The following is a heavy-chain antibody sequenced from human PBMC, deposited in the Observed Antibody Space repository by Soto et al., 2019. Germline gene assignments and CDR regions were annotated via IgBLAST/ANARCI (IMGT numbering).Heavy chain of an antibody. Sequence: GGSLRLSCAASGFTFSNYGMHWVRQAPGKGLEWVAIISYDGSKKYYVDSVKGRFTISRDNSKNTLYLQMDSLRAEDTAVYYCANDTGDCSRACCKPGNNWFDPWGQGTLVTVSS. D-gene: IGHD2-2*01. V-gene: IGHV3-30*18. CDR2: ISYDGSKK. J-gene: IGHJ5*02. CDR3: ANDTGDCSRACCKPGNNWFDP. CDR1: GFTFSNYG.